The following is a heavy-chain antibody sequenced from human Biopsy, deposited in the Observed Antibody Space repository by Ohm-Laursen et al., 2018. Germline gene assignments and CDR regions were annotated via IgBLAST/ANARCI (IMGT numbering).Heavy chain of an antibody. CDR2: IYHSGST. Sequence: TLSLTCPVSGYSISSGCYWGWIRQPPGKGLEWIGSIYHSGSTYYNPSLKSRVTISVDASKNHFSLKLSSVTAADTAGYYCARGQALKSFDYWGQGTLVTVSS. J-gene: IGHJ4*02. CDR1: GYSISSGCY. V-gene: IGHV4-38-2*02. CDR3: ARGQALKSFDY.